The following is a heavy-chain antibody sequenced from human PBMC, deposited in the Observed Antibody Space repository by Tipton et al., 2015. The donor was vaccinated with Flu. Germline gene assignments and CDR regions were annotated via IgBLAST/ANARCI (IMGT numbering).Heavy chain of an antibody. CDR2: VSRTGST. V-gene: IGHV4-38-2*01. D-gene: IGHD4-11*01. CDR1: GDSISSDFY. J-gene: IGHJ5*02. CDR3: ARRDYSDYVSDPKSWFDP. Sequence: LRLSCAVSGDSISSDFYWAWIRQFPGKGLEWIGTVSRTGSTIYNPSLKSRVTISIDTSKNQFSLNMRSVTAADMAVYYCARRDYSDYVSDPKSWFDPWGQGTLVAVSS.